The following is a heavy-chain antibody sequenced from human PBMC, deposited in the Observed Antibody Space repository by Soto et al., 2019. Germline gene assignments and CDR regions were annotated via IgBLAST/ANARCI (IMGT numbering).Heavy chain of an antibody. CDR2: IRSKAYGGTT. CDR3: TRSGTYGDFDAFDI. J-gene: IGHJ3*02. V-gene: IGHV3-49*03. Sequence: QPGGSVRLSCTASGFTFGDYAMSWFRQAPGKGLEWVGFIRSKAYGGTTEYAASVKGRFTTSRDDSKSIAYLQMNSLKTEDTAVYYCTRSGTYGDFDAFDIWGQGTMVTVSS. CDR1: GFTFGDYA. D-gene: IGHD4-17*01.